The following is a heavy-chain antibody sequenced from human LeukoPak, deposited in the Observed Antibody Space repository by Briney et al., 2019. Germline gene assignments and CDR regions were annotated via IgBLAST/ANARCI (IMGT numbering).Heavy chain of an antibody. Sequence: SQTLSLNRAISGDSVSRNSDAWNWIRQSPSRGLAWLGRTYYRSKWYNDYAVSVKSRITINPDTSKNQLSLQLNSVTPEDTAVYYCTKSTYGIAFDYWGQGTLVTVSS. V-gene: IGHV6-1*01. CDR2: TYYRSKWYN. D-gene: IGHD2-2*01. CDR3: TKSTYGIAFDY. CDR1: GDSVSRNSDA. J-gene: IGHJ4*02.